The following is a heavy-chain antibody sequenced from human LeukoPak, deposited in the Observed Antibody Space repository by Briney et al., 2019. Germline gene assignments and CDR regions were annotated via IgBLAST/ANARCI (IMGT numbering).Heavy chain of an antibody. CDR2: IYSSGTT. J-gene: IGHJ4*02. V-gene: IGHV4-59*01. Sequence: SATLSLTCVVSGGSLHRSFWTWVRQPPGKGLEWIGRIYSSGTTDYSPSLKSRLTISIDTSKNQFSLRLASVTAADTAVYYCGRRPAVDGPIDNWGQGILAAVSS. CDR1: GGSLHRSF. D-gene: IGHD3/OR15-3a*01. CDR3: GRRPAVDGPIDN.